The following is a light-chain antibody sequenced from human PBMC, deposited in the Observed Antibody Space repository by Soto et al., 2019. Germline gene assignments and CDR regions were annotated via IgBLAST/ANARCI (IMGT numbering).Light chain of an antibody. V-gene: IGKV3-20*01. CDR2: AAS. J-gene: IGKJ1*01. CDR1: QSVSSSQ. CDR3: QHYANSVWT. Sequence: IVLTQSPDTLSLSPGERATLSCRASQSVSSSQLVWYQQKPGQAPRLLIYAASSRATGIPDRFSGSGSGPDFTVTVSELETEDFAEYYCQHYANSVWTFGQGTKVEIK.